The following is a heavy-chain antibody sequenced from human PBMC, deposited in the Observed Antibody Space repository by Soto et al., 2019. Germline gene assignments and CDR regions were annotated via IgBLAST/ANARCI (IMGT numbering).Heavy chain of an antibody. Sequence: GGSLRLSSAASGFNFSSYWMHWVRQAPGKGLVWVSRINSDGSSTSYADSVKGRFTISRDNAKNTLYLQMNSLRAEDTAVYYCAREEYSSSYDAFDIWGQGTMVTVSS. D-gene: IGHD6-6*01. CDR1: GFNFSSYW. V-gene: IGHV3-74*01. CDR2: INSDGSST. CDR3: AREEYSSSYDAFDI. J-gene: IGHJ3*02.